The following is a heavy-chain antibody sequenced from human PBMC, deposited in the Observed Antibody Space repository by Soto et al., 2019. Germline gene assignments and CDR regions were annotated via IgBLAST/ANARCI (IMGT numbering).Heavy chain of an antibody. Sequence: EVQLVESGGGLVQPGGSLRVSCVASGFTFSSYALNWVRQAPGKGLEWVSYISVGGGSIFYADSVKCRFTISRGDATNSLYLQMIALRDEDTAVYSCVRDHRWAFDFWGQGTMVTVSS. CDR1: GFTFSSYA. CDR3: VRDHRWAFDF. J-gene: IGHJ3*01. V-gene: IGHV3-48*02. CDR2: ISVGGGSI. D-gene: IGHD2-15*01.